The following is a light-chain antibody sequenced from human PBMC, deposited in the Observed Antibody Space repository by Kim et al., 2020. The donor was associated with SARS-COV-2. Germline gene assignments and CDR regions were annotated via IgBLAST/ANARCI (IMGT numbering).Light chain of an antibody. J-gene: IGLJ2*01. CDR2: RSN. CDR3: AAWDDSLNGDVV. Sequence: LTQPPSASGTPGQRVTISCSGSRSDIGSNTVNWYQQLPGTAPKLLIYRSNKRPSGVPDRFSASKSGTSASLAISGLQSEDEADYYCAAWDDSLNGDVVFGGGTQLTVL. V-gene: IGLV1-44*01. CDR1: RSDIGSNT.